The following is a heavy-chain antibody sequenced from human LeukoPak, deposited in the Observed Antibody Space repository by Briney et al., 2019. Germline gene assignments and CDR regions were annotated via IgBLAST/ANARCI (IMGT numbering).Heavy chain of an antibody. Sequence: ASVTVSCKASGYTFTSYYMHWVRQAPGQGLEWMGIINPSGGSTSYAQKFQGRVTMTRDTSTSTVYMELSSLRSEDTAVYYCARGEGRGYYGSGSLNWFDPWGQGTLVTVSS. V-gene: IGHV1-46*01. CDR2: INPSGGST. CDR3: ARGEGRGYYGSGSLNWFDP. D-gene: IGHD3-10*01. J-gene: IGHJ5*02. CDR1: GYTFTSYY.